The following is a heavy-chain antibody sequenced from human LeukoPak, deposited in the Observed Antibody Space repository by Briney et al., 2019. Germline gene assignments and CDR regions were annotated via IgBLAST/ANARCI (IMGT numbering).Heavy chain of an antibody. CDR2: ISSSSSYI. Sequence: GGSLRLSCAASGFTFSSYSMNWVRQAPGKGLEWVSSISSSSSYIYYADSVKGRFTISRDNAKNSLYLQMNSLRAEDTAVYYCARDAGSYAQGLIDYWGQGTLVTVSS. CDR3: ARDAGSYAQGLIDY. D-gene: IGHD5-18*01. J-gene: IGHJ4*02. CDR1: GFTFSSYS. V-gene: IGHV3-21*01.